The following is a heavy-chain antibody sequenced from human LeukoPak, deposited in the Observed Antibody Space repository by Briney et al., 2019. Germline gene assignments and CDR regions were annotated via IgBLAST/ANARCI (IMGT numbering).Heavy chain of an antibody. Sequence: SETLSLTCTFSLGSISSYYWSWIRQPPGKGLEWIGYIYYSGSTNYNPSLKSRVTISVDTSKNQFSLKLSSVTAADTAVYYCARRSSSWYGGWFDPWGQGTLVTVSS. J-gene: IGHJ5*02. V-gene: IGHV4-59*01. CDR3: ARRSSSWYGGWFDP. CDR2: IYYSGST. D-gene: IGHD6-13*01. CDR1: LGSISSYY.